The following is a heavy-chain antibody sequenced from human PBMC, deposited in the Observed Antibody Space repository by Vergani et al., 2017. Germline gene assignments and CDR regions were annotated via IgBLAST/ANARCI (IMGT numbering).Heavy chain of an antibody. V-gene: IGHV4-31*03. CDR1: GGSISSGGYY. Sequence: QVQLQESGPGLVKPSQTLSLTCTVSGGSISSGGYYWSWIRQHPGKGLEWLGYIYYSGSTYYNPSLKSRVTISVDTSKNQFSLKLSAVTAADTAVYYCARDKGRVYSNYVFYAFDIWGQGTKVTVSS. CDR2: IYYSGST. CDR3: ARDKGRVYSNYVFYAFDI. J-gene: IGHJ3*02. D-gene: IGHD4-11*01.